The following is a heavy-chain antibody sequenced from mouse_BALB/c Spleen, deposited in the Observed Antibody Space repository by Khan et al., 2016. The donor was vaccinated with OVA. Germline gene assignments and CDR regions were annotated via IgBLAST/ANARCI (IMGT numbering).Heavy chain of an antibody. CDR2: INYSGNT. Sequence: EVELVESGPGLVKPSQSLSLTCTVTGYSITSEYAWNWIRQFPGNKLEWMGYINYSGNTRFNPSLKSRTSITRATSKKQFFLQLNSVTTEDTATYYCARKDYYDYDPFPYWGQGTLVTVSA. CDR3: ARKDYYDYDPFPY. D-gene: IGHD2-4*01. J-gene: IGHJ3*01. CDR1: GYSITSEYA. V-gene: IGHV3-2*02.